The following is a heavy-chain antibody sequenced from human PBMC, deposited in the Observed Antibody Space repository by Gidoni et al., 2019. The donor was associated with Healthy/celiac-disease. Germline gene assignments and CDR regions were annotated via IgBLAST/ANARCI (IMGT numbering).Heavy chain of an antibody. V-gene: IGHV1-69*01. Sequence: QVQLVQSGAEVTKPGSSVKVSCKASGGTFSSYAISWGRPAPGHGLEWMGGIIPIFGTANYAQKFQGRVTITADESTSTAYMELSSLRSEDTAVYYCASVQSSGYYVYYFDYWGQGTLVTVSS. CDR1: GGTFSSYA. CDR2: IIPIFGTA. D-gene: IGHD3-22*01. J-gene: IGHJ4*02. CDR3: ASVQSSGYYVYYFDY.